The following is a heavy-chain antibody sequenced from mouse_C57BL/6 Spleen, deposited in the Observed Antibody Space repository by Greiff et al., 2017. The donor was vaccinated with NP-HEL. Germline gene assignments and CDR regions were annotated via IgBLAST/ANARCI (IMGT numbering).Heavy chain of an antibody. CDR1: GYTFTDYE. CDR2: IDPETGGT. V-gene: IGHV1-15*01. Sequence: VQLQQSGAELVRPGASVTLSCKASGYTFTDYEMHWVKQTPVHGLEWIGAIDPETGGTAYNQKFKGKAILTADKSSSTAYMELRSLTSEDSAVYYCTRDGSSDWYFDVWGTGTTVTVSS. D-gene: IGHD1-1*01. J-gene: IGHJ1*03. CDR3: TRDGSSDWYFDV.